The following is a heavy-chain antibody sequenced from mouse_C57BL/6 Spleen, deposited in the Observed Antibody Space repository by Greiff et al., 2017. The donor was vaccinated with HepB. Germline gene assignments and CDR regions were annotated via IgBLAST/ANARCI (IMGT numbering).Heavy chain of an antibody. CDR1: GFTFSDYY. Sequence: EVQLVESEGGLVQPGSSMKLSCTASGFTFSDYYMAWVRQVPEKGLEWVANINYDGSSTYYLDSLKSRFIISRDNAKNILYLQMSSLKSEDPATYYCARVLLRPWYFDVWGTGTTVTVSS. D-gene: IGHD1-1*01. CDR3: ARVLLRPWYFDV. J-gene: IGHJ1*03. V-gene: IGHV5-16*01. CDR2: INYDGSST.